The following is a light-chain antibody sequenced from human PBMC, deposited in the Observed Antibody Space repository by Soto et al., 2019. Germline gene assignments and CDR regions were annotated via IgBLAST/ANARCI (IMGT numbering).Light chain of an antibody. J-gene: IGLJ2*01. CDR1: SSDVGGYKY. V-gene: IGLV2-14*01. CDR3: SSYTTNNTVI. Sequence: QSVLTQPASVSDSPGQSITISYTGTSSDVGGYKYVSWYQQYPGNAPKLLIYEVSNRPSGISNRFSGSKSGNTASLTISGLQADDEADYYCSSYTTNNTVIFGGGTKLTVL. CDR2: EVS.